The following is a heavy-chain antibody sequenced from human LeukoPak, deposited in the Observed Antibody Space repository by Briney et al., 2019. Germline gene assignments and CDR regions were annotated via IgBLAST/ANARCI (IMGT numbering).Heavy chain of an antibody. CDR3: ARLSGVVPAAMQGDY. V-gene: IGHV5-51*01. CDR1: GYSCTSYW. J-gene: IGHJ4*02. Sequence: TGESLKICCEGSGYSCTSYWIGWVRPMPGKGLEWMGIIYRGDSDTRYSPSFHGQVTISADKSISTAYLQWSSLKASDTAMYYCARLSGVVPAAMQGDYWGQGTLVTVSS. CDR2: IYRGDSDT. D-gene: IGHD2-2*01.